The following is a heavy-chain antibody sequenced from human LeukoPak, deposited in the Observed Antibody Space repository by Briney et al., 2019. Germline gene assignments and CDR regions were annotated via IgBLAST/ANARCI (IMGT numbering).Heavy chain of an antibody. D-gene: IGHD1-14*01. CDR2: IYYSGST. CDR3: ARATTQDDYYYYGMDV. J-gene: IGHJ6*02. V-gene: IGHV4-61*01. CDR1: GGSVSSGSYY. Sequence: SETLSLTCTVSGGSVSSGSYYWSWIRQPPGKGLEWIGYIYYSGSTNYNPSLKSRVTISVDTSKNQFSLKLSPVTAADTAVYYCARATTQDDYYYYGMDVWGQGTTVTVSS.